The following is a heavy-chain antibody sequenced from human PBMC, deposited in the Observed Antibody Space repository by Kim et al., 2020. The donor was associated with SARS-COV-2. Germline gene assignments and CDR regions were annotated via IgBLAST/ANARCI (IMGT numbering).Heavy chain of an antibody. D-gene: IGHD1-26*01. V-gene: IGHV3-74*01. CDR3: ARGRGSYLLDY. J-gene: IGHJ4*02. Sequence: TSYADSVKCRFTISRDNAKNTLYLQMNSLRAEDTAVYYCARGRGSYLLDYWGQGTLVTVSS. CDR2: T.